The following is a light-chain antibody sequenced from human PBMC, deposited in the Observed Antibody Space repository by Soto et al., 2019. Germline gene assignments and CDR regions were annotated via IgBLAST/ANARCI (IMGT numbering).Light chain of an antibody. J-gene: IGLJ1*01. CDR2: DVS. CDR3: SSYTSRSNYV. Sequence: QSALTQPASVSGSPGQSITISCTGTSSDVGGYNYVSWYQQHPGKAPKLMIYDVSNRPSGVSNRFSGSKSGNTASLTISGPQAEDEAQYYCSSYTSRSNYVFGTGTKLTVL. V-gene: IGLV2-14*01. CDR1: SSDVGGYNY.